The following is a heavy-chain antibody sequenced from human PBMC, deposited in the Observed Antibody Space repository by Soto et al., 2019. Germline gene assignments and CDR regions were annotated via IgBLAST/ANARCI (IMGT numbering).Heavy chain of an antibody. J-gene: IGHJ3*02. D-gene: IGHD3-3*01. CDR2: ISAYNGNT. Sequence: QVQLVQSGAEVKKPGASVKVSCKASGYTFTSYGISWVRQAPGQGLEWMGWISAYNGNTNYAQKLQGRVTMTTDTSTSTAYMELRSLRSDDTAVYYCARDPNQGVLEWAKGSAFDIWGQGTMVTVSS. CDR3: ARDPNQGVLEWAKGSAFDI. V-gene: IGHV1-18*01. CDR1: GYTFTSYG.